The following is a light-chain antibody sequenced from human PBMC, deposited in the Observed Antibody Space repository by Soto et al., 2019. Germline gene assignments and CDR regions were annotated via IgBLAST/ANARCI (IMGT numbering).Light chain of an antibody. J-gene: IGKJ5*01. CDR1: QSISRY. CDR2: VAS. CDR3: QQRYGTPIT. V-gene: IGKV1-39*01. Sequence: DLQLTPSPSSLPAXXXXXXXXXXRASQSISRYLNWYXXKQGKXXNXXIYVASSLQSEVPSRFSGSGSGTDLTITITSLQPEDGATDEGQQRYGTPITFGQGTRLEIK.